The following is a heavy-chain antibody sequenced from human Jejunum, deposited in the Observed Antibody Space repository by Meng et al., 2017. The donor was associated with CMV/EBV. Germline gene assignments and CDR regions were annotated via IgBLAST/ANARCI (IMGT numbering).Heavy chain of an antibody. CDR3: ARGIGEN. CDR1: GFTFSTYW. Sequence: SLRLSCLASGFTFSTYWMHWVRQAPGKGLVWVSRINSDGSSTSYADSVKGRLTISRDNAKNTLYLQMNGLRDEDTAVYYCARGIGENWGQGTLVTVSS. J-gene: IGHJ4*02. V-gene: IGHV3-74*01. D-gene: IGHD2/OR15-2a*01. CDR2: INSDGSST.